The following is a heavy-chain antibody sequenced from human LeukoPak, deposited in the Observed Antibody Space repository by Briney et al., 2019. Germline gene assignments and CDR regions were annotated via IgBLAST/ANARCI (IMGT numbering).Heavy chain of an antibody. CDR3: ARSYYYDSSGYYYGFDY. Sequence: GASVKVSCKASGYTFTSYGISWVRQAPGQGLEWMGWISAYNGNTNYAQKLQGRVTMTTDTSTSTAYMELRSLRSDDTAVCYCARSYYYDSSGYYYGFDYWGQGTLVTVSS. D-gene: IGHD3-22*01. CDR2: ISAYNGNT. CDR1: GYTFTSYG. J-gene: IGHJ4*02. V-gene: IGHV1-18*01.